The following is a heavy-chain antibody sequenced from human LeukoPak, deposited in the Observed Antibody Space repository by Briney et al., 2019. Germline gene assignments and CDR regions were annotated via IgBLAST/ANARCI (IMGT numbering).Heavy chain of an antibody. V-gene: IGHV3-21*01. CDR3: ARGRYSGSYLLDY. J-gene: IGHJ4*02. Sequence: GGSLRLSCAASGFTFSNYNMNWVRQAPGRGLEWVSSITSGSTYVFYTDSVKGRFTISRDNAKNSLYLQMNGLRAEDTALYYCARGRYSGSYLLDYWGQGTLVTVSS. CDR1: GFTFSNYN. D-gene: IGHD1-26*01. CDR2: ITSGSTYV.